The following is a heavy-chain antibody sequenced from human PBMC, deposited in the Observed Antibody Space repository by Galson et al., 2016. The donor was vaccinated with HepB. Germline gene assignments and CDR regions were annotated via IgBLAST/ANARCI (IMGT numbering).Heavy chain of an antibody. V-gene: IGHV3-30*18. J-gene: IGHJ4*02. CDR3: AKRHEYCPPVGCSVDY. CDR1: GFIFRGYG. D-gene: IGHD2/OR15-2a*01. CDR2: DSTDGRRK. Sequence: SLRLSCAGSGFIFRGYGMHGVRQAPGKGLEWVAADSTDGRRKFYADSVRGRFTISRDNSNNMLFLQMDSLRPDDTAVYYCAKRHEYCPPVGCSVDYWGQGTLVSVSS.